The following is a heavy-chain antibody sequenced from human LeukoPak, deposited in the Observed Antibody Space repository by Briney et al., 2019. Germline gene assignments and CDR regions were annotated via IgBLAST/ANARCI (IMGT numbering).Heavy chain of an antibody. CDR1: GGSFSGYY. Sequence: SETLSLTCAVYGGSFSGYYWSWIRQHPGKGLEWIGEIKHSGSTNYNPSLKSRVTISVDTSKNQFSLKLSSVTAADTAVYYCARVMTTVATRGYFDLWGRGTLVTVSS. CDR2: IKHSGST. CDR3: ARVMTTVATRGYFDL. V-gene: IGHV4-34*01. J-gene: IGHJ2*01. D-gene: IGHD4-23*01.